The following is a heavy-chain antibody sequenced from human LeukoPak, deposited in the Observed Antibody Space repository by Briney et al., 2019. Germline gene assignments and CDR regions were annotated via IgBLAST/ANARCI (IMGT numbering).Heavy chain of an antibody. J-gene: IGHJ4*02. CDR2: IYTSGST. D-gene: IGHD3-22*01. Sequence: SETLSLTCTVSGGSISSYYWSWIRQPAGKGLEWIGRIYTSGSTNYNPSLKSRVTMSVDTSKNQFSLKLSSVTAADTAVYYRARGAPDYYDSSGMGLDYWGQGTLVTVSS. CDR3: ARGAPDYYDSSGMGLDY. V-gene: IGHV4-4*07. CDR1: GGSISSYY.